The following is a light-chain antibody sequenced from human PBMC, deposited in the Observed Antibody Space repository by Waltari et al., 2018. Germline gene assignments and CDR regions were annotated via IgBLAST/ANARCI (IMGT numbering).Light chain of an antibody. CDR1: SSAVVGYYF. V-gene: IGLV2-14*03. J-gene: IGLJ2*01. CDR2: DVS. Sequence: QSALTQPASVSGSPGQSITISCTGTSSAVVGYYFVSLYQQHPGKAPKLMIYDVSNRPSGVSNRFSGSKSGNTASLTISGLQAEDEADYYCSSYISSSTLELFGGGTSLTVL. CDR3: SSYISSSTLEL.